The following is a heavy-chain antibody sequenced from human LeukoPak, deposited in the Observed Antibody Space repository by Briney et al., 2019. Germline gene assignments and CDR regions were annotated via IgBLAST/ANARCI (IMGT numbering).Heavy chain of an antibody. Sequence: PGGSLRLSCAASGFTFRSYEMNWVRQAPGKGLEWVSYISSSSSTIYYSDSLKGRFTISRDNSKNTLYLQMNSLRAEDTAVYYCTSGGYCSGGSCYWFDPWGQGTLVTVSS. CDR2: ISSSSSTI. D-gene: IGHD2-15*01. V-gene: IGHV3-48*03. CDR1: GFTFRSYE. J-gene: IGHJ5*02. CDR3: TSGGYCSGGSCYWFDP.